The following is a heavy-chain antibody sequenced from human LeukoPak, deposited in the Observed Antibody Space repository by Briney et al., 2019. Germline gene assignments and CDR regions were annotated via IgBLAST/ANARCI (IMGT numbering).Heavy chain of an antibody. D-gene: IGHD6-6*01. CDR1: GFTFSSYA. CDR3: ARAPNLYSSSDY. CDR2: ISYDGSNK. J-gene: IGHJ4*02. Sequence: GGSLRLSCAASGFTFSSYAMHWVRQAPGKGLEWVAVISYDGSNKYYADSVKGRLTISRDNSKNTLYLQMNSLRAEDTTVYYCARAPNLYSSSDYWGQGTLVTVSS. V-gene: IGHV3-30-3*01.